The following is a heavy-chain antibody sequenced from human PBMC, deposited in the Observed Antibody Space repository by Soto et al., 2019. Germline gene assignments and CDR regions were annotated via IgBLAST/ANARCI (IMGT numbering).Heavy chain of an antibody. CDR2: ISSSSSYI. CDR3: ASLDAFDI. Sequence: LGGSLRLSCSASGFTFSSYSMNWVRQAPGKGLEWVSSISSSSSYIYYADSVKGRFTISRDNAKNSLYLQMNSLRAEDTAVYYCASLDAFDIWGQGTMVTVSS. CDR1: GFTFSSYS. J-gene: IGHJ3*02. V-gene: IGHV3-21*01.